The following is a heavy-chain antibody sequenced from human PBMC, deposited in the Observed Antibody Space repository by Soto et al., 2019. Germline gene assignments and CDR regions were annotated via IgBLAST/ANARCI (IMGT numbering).Heavy chain of an antibody. Sequence: SETLSLTCTVSGGSISSGDYYWSWIRQPPGKGLEWIGYIYYSGSTYYNPSLKSRVTISVDTSKNQFSLKLSSVTAADTAVYYCAGRITEYYFDYWGQGTLVTVSS. CDR3: AGRITEYYFDY. D-gene: IGHD3-10*01. J-gene: IGHJ4*02. CDR2: IYYSGST. V-gene: IGHV4-30-4*01. CDR1: GGSISSGDYY.